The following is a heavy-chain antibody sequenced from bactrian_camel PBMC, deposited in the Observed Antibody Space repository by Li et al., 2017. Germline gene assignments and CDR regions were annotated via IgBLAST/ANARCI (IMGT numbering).Heavy chain of an antibody. J-gene: IGHJ4*01. CDR1: GFTFSNYA. V-gene: IGHV3S40*01. Sequence: VQLVESGGGLVQPGGSLRLSCQASGFTFSNYAMAWVRQAPGSGLEWVSGISSGGGGAHYADSVKGRFTITRDNTKNMLYLQMTSLKPEDTAMYYCAGDRVVTKGEANGAYCCTAIGALGAGYDQNYWGQGTQVTVS. D-gene: IGHD3*01. CDR3: AGDRVVTKGEANGAYCCTAIGALGAGYDQNY. CDR2: ISSGGGGA.